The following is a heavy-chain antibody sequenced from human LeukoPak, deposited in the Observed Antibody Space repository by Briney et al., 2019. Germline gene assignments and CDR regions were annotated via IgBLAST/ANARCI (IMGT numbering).Heavy chain of an antibody. Sequence: PSETLSLTCAVYGGSFSPYYWSWIRQPPGKGLEWIGEINHSGSTNYNPSLKSRVTISVDTSKNQFSLRMSSVTAADTAVYYCARRTGMAFSGSGSYRGSFDYWGQGTQVTASS. CDR3: ARRTGMAFSGSGSYRGSFDY. D-gene: IGHD3-10*01. J-gene: IGHJ4*02. CDR2: INHSGST. CDR1: GGSFSPYY. V-gene: IGHV4-34*01.